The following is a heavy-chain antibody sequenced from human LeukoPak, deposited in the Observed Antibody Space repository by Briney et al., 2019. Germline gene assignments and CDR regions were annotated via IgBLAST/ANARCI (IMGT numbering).Heavy chain of an antibody. V-gene: IGHV3-53*01. Sequence: GGSLRLSCAASGFTVTSNYMTWVRQAPGKGLEWVSVIYSGGNTYYADSVKGRFTISRDNSKNTLYLQMNSLRAEDTAVYYCARLEFDPWGQGTLVTVSS. CDR2: IYSGGNT. J-gene: IGHJ5*02. CDR3: ARLEFDP. CDR1: GFTVTSNY.